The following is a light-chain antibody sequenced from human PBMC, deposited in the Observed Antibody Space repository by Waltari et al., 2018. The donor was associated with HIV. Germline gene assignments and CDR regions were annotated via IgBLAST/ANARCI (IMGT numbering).Light chain of an antibody. J-gene: IGKJ4*01. CDR2: DAS. CDR1: QSIAAY. CDR3: QQRTNWL. Sequence: EIVLTQSPATLSLSPGERATLSCRASQSIAAYLAWYQQKPGQAPRLLISDASNRATGVPARFSGSGSWTDFTLTISSLEPEDFAVYYCQQRTNWLFGGGTKVEIK. V-gene: IGKV3-11*01.